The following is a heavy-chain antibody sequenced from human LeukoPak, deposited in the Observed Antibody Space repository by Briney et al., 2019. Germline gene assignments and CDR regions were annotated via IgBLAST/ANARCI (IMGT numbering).Heavy chain of an antibody. J-gene: IGHJ4*02. D-gene: IGHD3-3*01. CDR1: GGSFSGYY. CDR3: AGFRFLEWLSYYFDY. Sequence: PSETLSLTCAVYGGSFSGYYWSWIRQPPGKGLEWIGEINHSGSTNYNPSLKSRVTISVDTSKNQFSLKLSSVTAADTAVYYCAGFRFLEWLSYYFDYWGQGTLVTVSS. V-gene: IGHV4-34*01. CDR2: INHSGST.